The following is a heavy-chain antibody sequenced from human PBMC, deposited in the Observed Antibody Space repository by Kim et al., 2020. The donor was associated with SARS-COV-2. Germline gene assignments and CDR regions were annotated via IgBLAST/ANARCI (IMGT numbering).Heavy chain of an antibody. CDR2: IYYSGST. D-gene: IGHD3-3*01. CDR1: GGSISSYY. J-gene: IGHJ3*02. Sequence: SETLSLTRTVSGGSISSYYWSWIRQPPGKGLEWIGYIYYSGSTNYNPSLKSRVTISVDTSKNQFSLKLSSVTAADTAVYYCASSGVVTPLYAFDIWGQGTMVTVSS. V-gene: IGHV4-59*01. CDR3: ASSGVVTPLYAFDI.